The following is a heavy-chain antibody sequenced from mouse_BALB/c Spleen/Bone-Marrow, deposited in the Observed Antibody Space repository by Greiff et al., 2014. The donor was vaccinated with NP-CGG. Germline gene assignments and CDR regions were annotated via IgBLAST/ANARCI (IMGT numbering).Heavy chain of an antibody. CDR3: ARNHRGYYFDY. CDR2: IWTGGST. CDR1: GFSLTTYG. D-gene: IGHD3-1*01. J-gene: IGHJ2*01. V-gene: IGHV2-2*02. Sequence: VQRVESGPGLVQPSQSLSITCTASGFSLTTYGVHWVRQSPGKGLEWLGVIWTGGSTDYNAAFISRLSISKDNSKSQVFFEMNSLQANDTAIYYCARNHRGYYFDYWGQGTTLTVSS.